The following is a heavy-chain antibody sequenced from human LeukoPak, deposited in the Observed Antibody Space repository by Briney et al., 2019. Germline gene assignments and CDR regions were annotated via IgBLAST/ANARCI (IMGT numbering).Heavy chain of an antibody. V-gene: IGHV1-2*02. CDR2: INPNSGGT. D-gene: IGHD4-11*01. CDR3: ASSRHSNLLGFGY. CDR1: GYNLISYY. Sequence: ASVKVSCKASGYNLISYYMHWVRQAPGQGLEWMGWINPNSGGTNYAQKFQGRVTMTRDTSISTAYMELSRLRSDDTAVYYCASSRHSNLLGFGYWGQGTLVTVSS. J-gene: IGHJ4*02.